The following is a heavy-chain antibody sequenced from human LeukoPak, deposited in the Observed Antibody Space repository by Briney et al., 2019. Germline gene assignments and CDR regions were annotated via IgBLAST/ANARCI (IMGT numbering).Heavy chain of an antibody. D-gene: IGHD3-10*01. CDR2: ISSSSSYI. CDR3: AKAGSGSYYKSRSGMDV. Sequence: GGSLRLSCAASGFTFSSYSMNWVRQAPGKGLEWVSSISSSSSYIYYADSVKGRFTISRDNAKNSLYLQMNSLRAEDTAVYYCAKAGSGSYYKSRSGMDVWGKGTTVIVSS. V-gene: IGHV3-21*01. J-gene: IGHJ6*04. CDR1: GFTFSSYS.